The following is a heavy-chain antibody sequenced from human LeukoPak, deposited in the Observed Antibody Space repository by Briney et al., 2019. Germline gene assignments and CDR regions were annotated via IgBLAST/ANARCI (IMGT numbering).Heavy chain of an antibody. V-gene: IGHV4-59*08. Sequence: SETLSLTCTVSGASIRSYYWSWIRQPPEKGLEWLGYFHYSGSTNYNSSLKSRVTMSVDTSKNQFSLKLSSVTAADTAMYYCARHYDSSSYWYYFDYWGQGTLVTVSS. CDR3: ARHYDSSSYWYYFDY. J-gene: IGHJ4*02. CDR2: FHYSGST. D-gene: IGHD3-22*01. CDR1: GASIRSYY.